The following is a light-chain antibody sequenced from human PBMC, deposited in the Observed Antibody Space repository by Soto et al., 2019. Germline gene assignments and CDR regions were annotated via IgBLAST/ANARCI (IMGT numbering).Light chain of an antibody. CDR3: QHYNSYSEA. J-gene: IGKJ1*01. V-gene: IGKV1-5*03. CDR2: KAS. Sequence: DIQMTQSPSTLSGSVGDRVTITCRASQTISSWLAWYQQKPGKAPKLLIYKASTLKSGVPSRFSGSGSGTEFTGTIISRQADDFATYYCQHYNSYSEAFGQGTKVELK. CDR1: QTISSW.